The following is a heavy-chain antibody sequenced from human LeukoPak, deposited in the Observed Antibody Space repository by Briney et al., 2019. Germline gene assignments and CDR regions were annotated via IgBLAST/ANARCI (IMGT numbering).Heavy chain of an antibody. J-gene: IGHJ5*02. Sequence: GASVKLSCKASGYTFTSYDIHWVRQATGQGLGWMGWMNPNSGNTGYAQKFQGRVTMTRNTSISTAYMELSSLRSEDTAVYCARGLGLGNWGAAWFDPWGQGTLVTVSS. CDR1: GYTFTSYD. D-gene: IGHD7-27*01. V-gene: IGHV1-8*01. CDR2: MNPNSGNT. CDR3: ARGLGLGNWGAAWFDP.